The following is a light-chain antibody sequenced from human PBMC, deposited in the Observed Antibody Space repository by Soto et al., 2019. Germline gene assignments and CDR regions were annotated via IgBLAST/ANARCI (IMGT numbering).Light chain of an antibody. V-gene: IGLV2-14*01. CDR2: EVS. J-gene: IGLJ2*01. CDR3: SSYTSSSTVV. Sequence: QSVLTQPAPVSGSPGQSITISCTGTSSDVGGYNYVSWYQQHPGKAPKLMIYEVSNRPSGVSNRFSGSKSGNTASVTISGLQAEDEADYYCSSYTSSSTVVFGGGTKVTVL. CDR1: SSDVGGYNY.